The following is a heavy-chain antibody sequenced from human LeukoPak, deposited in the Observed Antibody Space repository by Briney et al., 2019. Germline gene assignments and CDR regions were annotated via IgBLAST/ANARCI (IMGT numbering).Heavy chain of an antibody. CDR1: GFTVSSNY. Sequence: QAGGSLRLSCAASGFTVSSNYMSWVRQAPGKGLEWVSVIYSGGSTYYADSVKGRFTISRDNSKNTLYLQMNSLRAEDTAVYYCAREPRQPTGYYYGMDVWGQGTTVTVSS. CDR3: AREPRQPTGYYYGMDV. V-gene: IGHV3-66*01. CDR2: IYSGGST. J-gene: IGHJ6*02. D-gene: IGHD6-13*01.